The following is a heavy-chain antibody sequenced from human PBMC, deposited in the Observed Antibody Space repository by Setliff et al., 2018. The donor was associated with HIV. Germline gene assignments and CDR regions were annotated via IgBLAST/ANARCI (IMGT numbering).Heavy chain of an antibody. CDR1: GGSISGGGYY. CDR3: ARVPRITTLRNAFDI. V-gene: IGHV4-31*03. D-gene: IGHD3-3*01. J-gene: IGHJ3*02. CDR2: IYYIGNT. Sequence: KPSETLSLTCTVSGGSISGGGYYWSWIRQHPGKGLDWIGNIYYIGNTDYNPSLKSRVTISIVTSKNQFSLKLSSVTAADTAIYYCARVPRITTLRNAFDIWGQGTMVTVSS.